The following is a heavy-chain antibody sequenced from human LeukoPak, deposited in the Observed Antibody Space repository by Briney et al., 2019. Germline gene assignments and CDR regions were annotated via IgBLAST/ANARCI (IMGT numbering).Heavy chain of an antibody. Sequence: ASVKVSCKASGYTFTGYYMHWVRQAPGQGLEWMGWINPNSGGTNYAQKFQGRVTMTRDTSISTAYMELSRLRSDDTAVYYCARTRTVNSPFDYWGQGTLVTVSS. J-gene: IGHJ4*02. CDR3: ARTRTVNSPFDY. CDR1: GYTFTGYY. D-gene: IGHD4-17*01. V-gene: IGHV1-2*02. CDR2: INPNSGGT.